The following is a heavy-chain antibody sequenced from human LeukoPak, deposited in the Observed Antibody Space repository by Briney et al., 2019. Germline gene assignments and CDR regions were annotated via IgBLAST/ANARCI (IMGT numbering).Heavy chain of an antibody. V-gene: IGHV3-21*01. J-gene: IGHJ4*02. CDR2: ISSSSSYI. D-gene: IGHD3-22*01. Sequence: GGSLRLSCAASGFTFSSYSMNWVRQAPGKGLEWVSSISSSSSYIYYADSVKGRFTISRDNAKNSLYQQMNSLRAEDTAVYYCARGGIVVVQYWGQGTLVTVSS. CDR3: ARGGIVVVQY. CDR1: GFTFSSYS.